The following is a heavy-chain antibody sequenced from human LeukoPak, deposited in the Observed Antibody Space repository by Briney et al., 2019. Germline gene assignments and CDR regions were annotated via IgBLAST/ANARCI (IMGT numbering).Heavy chain of an antibody. D-gene: IGHD3-22*01. CDR3: ARAYYYDSSGFLAAY. J-gene: IGHJ4*02. V-gene: IGHV3-30-3*01. CDR1: GFTFSSYA. CDR2: ISYDGSNK. Sequence: PGRSLRLSCAASGFTFSSYAMHWVRQAPGKGLEWVAVISYDGSNKYYADSVKGRFTISRDNSKNTLYLQMNSLRAEDTAVYYCARAYYYDSSGFLAAYWGQGTLVTVSS.